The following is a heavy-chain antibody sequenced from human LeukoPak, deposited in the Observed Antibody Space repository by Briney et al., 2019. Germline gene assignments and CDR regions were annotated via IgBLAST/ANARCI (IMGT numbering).Heavy chain of an antibody. D-gene: IGHD5-18*01. V-gene: IGHV4-59*01. J-gene: IGHJ4*02. CDR2: IYYSGST. CDR1: GGSIRSYY. Sequence: SETLSLTCTVSGGSIRSYYWSWIRQPPGKGLEWIGYIYYSGSTNYNPSFKSRVTLSVDTSKNQFSLKLSSVTAADTAVYYCAREKFPGYNYGTFDYWGQGTLVTVSS. CDR3: AREKFPGYNYGTFDY.